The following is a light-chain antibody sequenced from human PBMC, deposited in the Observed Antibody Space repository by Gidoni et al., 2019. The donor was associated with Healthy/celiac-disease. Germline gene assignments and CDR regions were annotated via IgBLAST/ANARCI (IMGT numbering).Light chain of an antibody. Sequence: AIRMTQSPSSFSESTGDRVTITCRASQGISSYLAWYQQKPGKAPKLLIYAASTLQSGVPSMFSVSGSWTDFTLTISCLQSEDFATYYCQQYYSYPWTFGQGTKVEIK. CDR3: QQYYSYPWT. CDR2: AAS. J-gene: IGKJ1*01. V-gene: IGKV1-8*01. CDR1: QGISSY.